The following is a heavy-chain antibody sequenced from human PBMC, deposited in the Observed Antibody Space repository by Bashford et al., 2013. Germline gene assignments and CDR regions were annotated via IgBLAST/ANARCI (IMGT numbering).Heavy chain of an antibody. D-gene: IGHD5-18*01. V-gene: IGHV4-61*02. CDR3: ARLQARGYSYGYRGPY. CDR1: GDSMSNGLYY. CDR2: VDSSGAP. Sequence: SETLSLTCFVSGDSMSNGLYYWWTWIRQPAGKGLEWIGRVDSSGAPNYNPSSKSRVTTIGRHFLRTRSPSKLSSVTAADTAVYYCARLQARGYSYGYRGPYWGRG. J-gene: IGHJ4*03.